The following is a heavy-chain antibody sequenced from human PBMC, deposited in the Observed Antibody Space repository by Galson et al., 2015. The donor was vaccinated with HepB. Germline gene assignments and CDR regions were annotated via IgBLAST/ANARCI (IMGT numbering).Heavy chain of an antibody. D-gene: IGHD4-17*01. V-gene: IGHV3-48*01. CDR2: ISSSSSTI. CDR1: GFTFSSYS. J-gene: IGHJ4*02. Sequence: SLRLSCAASGFTFSSYSMNWVRQAPGKGLEWVSYISSSSSTIYYADSVKGRFTISRDNAKNSLYLQMNSLRAEDTAVYYCARDPPTVTFDYWGQGTLVTVSS. CDR3: ARDPPTVTFDY.